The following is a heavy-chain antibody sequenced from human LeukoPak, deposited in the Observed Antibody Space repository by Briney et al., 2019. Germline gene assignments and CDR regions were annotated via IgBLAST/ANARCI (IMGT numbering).Heavy chain of an antibody. Sequence: SETLSLTCTVSGGSISSGDYYWGWVRQPPGTGLEWLGYIYYSGSTYYNPSLKSRVTISVDTSKNQFSLKLSSVTAADTAVYYCARGAMVRGVTTYYFDYWGQGTLVTVSS. V-gene: IGHV4-30-4*01. CDR3: ARGAMVRGVTTYYFDY. CDR1: GGSISSGDYY. CDR2: IYYSGST. D-gene: IGHD3-10*01. J-gene: IGHJ4*02.